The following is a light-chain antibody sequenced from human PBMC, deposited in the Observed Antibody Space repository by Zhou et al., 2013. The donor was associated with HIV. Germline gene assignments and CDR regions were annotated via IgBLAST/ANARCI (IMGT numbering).Light chain of an antibody. Sequence: EIVLTQSPGTLSLSPGERATLSCRASQSVISSYLAWYQQKPGQAPRLLIYGASSRATGIPDRFSGSGSGTDFTLTISSLQPEDFATYYCQQFNSYPPSFGGGTKVEIK. CDR2: GAS. CDR3: QQFNSYPPS. V-gene: IGKV3-20*01. CDR1: QSVISSY. J-gene: IGKJ4*01.